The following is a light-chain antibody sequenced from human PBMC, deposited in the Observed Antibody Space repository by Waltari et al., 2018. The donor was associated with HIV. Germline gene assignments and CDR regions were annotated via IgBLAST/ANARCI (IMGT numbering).Light chain of an antibody. CDR1: QSISRY. J-gene: IGKJ2*01. Sequence: DIQMTQSPSSLSASVADRVIITCRASQSISRYLNWYQQKPATAPKLLIYAAYSLQTGVPSRFSGSGSETEFNLTISSRQPEDLETYYCQLSYSTPYNFGQGTK. V-gene: IGKV1-39*01. CDR2: AAY. CDR3: QLSYSTPYN.